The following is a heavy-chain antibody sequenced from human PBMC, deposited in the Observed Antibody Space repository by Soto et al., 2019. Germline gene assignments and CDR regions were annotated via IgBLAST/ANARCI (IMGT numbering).Heavy chain of an antibody. D-gene: IGHD3-16*01. CDR2: IVEDGSKK. V-gene: IGHV3-7*05. J-gene: IGHJ4*02. Sequence: DVHVVESGGGLVQPAGSLTLSCAASGFTFGSYSMGWVRQAPGKGLEWVAAIVEDGSKKYYMESLKGRFTISRDNSKNLVYLQMSNLRAEDTAMYYCVRMGDDYWGQGTLVTVSP. CDR3: VRMGDDY. CDR1: GFTFGSYS.